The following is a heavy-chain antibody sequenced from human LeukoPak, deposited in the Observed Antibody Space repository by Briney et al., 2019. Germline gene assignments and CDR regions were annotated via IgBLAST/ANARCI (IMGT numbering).Heavy chain of an antibody. D-gene: IGHD3-10*01. CDR2: TDSTSGYI. J-gene: IGHJ4*02. CDR3: ARDTSGSYVITYFDL. CDR1: AFTFSSTS. Sequence: AGSLRLSCVGAAFTFSSTSMNWVRQAAGKVMEWVSYTDSTSGYIYYADSVKGRFTISRDNAKNILYLKMNSLSAEDTAVYYCARDTSGSYVITYFDLWGQGAQVTVST. V-gene: IGHV3-21*06.